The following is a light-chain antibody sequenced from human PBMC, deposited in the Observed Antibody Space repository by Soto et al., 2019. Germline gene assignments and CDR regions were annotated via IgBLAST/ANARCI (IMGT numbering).Light chain of an antibody. CDR3: QQYNSYSGM. CDR1: QSVNSN. Sequence: SCRVSQSVNSNLAWYQQKPGQAPRLLIYGASIMATGIPARFSGSGSGTEFTLTISSLQPDDFASYYCQQYNSYSGMFGQGTKVDIK. J-gene: IGKJ1*01. CDR2: GAS. V-gene: IGKV3-15*01.